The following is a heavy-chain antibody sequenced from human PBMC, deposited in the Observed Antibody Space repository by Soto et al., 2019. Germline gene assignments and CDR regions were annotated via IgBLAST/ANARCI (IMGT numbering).Heavy chain of an antibody. V-gene: IGHV3-23*01. CDR3: AKDPGYSNYYGIDV. CDR1: GLTFSLYA. CDR2: ISGCGSST. Sequence: EVQLLESGGGLVQPGGSLRLSCAASGLTFSLYAMTWVRQAPGKGLEWVSAISGCGSSTYYADSVKGRFTTSRDNSKNTLFLQMDSLRAEDTAVYYCAKDPGYSNYYGIDVWGQGTTVTVSS. D-gene: IGHD4-4*01. J-gene: IGHJ6*02.